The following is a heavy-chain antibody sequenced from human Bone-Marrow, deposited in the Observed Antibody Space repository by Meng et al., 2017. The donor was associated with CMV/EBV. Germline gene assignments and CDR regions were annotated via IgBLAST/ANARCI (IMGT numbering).Heavy chain of an antibody. V-gene: IGHV3-30-3*01. CDR2: ISYDGSNK. CDR3: ARIRSHYGSGYYSHDVFAI. CDR1: GFTFSSYA. D-gene: IGHD3-10*01. Sequence: GGSLRLSCAASGFTFSSYAMHWVRQAPGKGLEWVAVISYDGSNKYYADSVKGRFTISRDNSKNTLYLQMNSLRAEDTAVHYCARIRSHYGSGYYSHDVFAIWGQGEMVTFSS. J-gene: IGHJ3*02.